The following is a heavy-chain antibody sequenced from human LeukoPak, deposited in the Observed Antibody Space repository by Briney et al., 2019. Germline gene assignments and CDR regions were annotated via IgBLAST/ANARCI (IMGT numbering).Heavy chain of an antibody. Sequence: ASVKVSCKASGYTFTSYYMHWVRQAPGQGLEWMGIINPSGGSTSYAQKFQGRVTMTRDMSTSTVYMELSSLRSEDTAVYYCARRAVAGDFDYWGQGTLVTVSS. CDR3: ARRAVAGDFDY. CDR1: GYTFTSYY. V-gene: IGHV1-46*01. D-gene: IGHD6-19*01. J-gene: IGHJ4*02. CDR2: INPSGGST.